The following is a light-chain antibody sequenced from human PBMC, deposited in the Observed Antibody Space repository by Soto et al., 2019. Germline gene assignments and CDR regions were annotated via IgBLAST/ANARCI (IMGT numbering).Light chain of an antibody. J-gene: IGKJ2*01. V-gene: IGKV1-33*01. CDR1: QDISKH. CDR2: DAS. CDR3: QQYDNPPQT. Sequence: DIQMTQSPSSLSASAGDRVTITCQASQDISKHLNWYQQKPGKAPKLLIYDASNLETGVPSRFNGSGSGTDFDYAISTLQHEDNVTYYSQQYDNPPQTFGQGAKLEIK.